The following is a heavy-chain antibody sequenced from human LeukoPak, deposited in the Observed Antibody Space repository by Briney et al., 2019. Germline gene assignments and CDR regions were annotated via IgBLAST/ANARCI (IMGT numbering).Heavy chain of an antibody. CDR3: ARGGGFGEKWFDY. V-gene: IGHV4-30-2*01. CDR2: IYNSGST. D-gene: IGHD3-10*01. CDR1: GGSISSGGYS. J-gene: IGHJ4*02. Sequence: PSQTLSLTCAVSGGSISSGGYSWSWIRPPPGKGLEWIGYIYNSGSTYYNPSLKSRVTISVDRSKNQCSLKLSSVTAADTAVYYCARGGGFGEKWFDYWGQGTLVTVSS.